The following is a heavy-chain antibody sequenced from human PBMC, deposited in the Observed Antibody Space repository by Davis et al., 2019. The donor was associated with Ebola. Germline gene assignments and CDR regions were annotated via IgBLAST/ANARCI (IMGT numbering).Heavy chain of an antibody. CDR3: ARYPYPTGFDY. CDR1: GGSFSGYY. Sequence: MPSETLSLTCAVYGGSFSGYYWSWIRQPPGKGLEWIGEINHSGSTNYNPSLKSRVTISVDTSKNQFSLKLSSVTAADTAVYYCARYPYPTGFDYWGQGTLVTVSS. J-gene: IGHJ4*02. D-gene: IGHD4-17*01. V-gene: IGHV4-34*01. CDR2: INHSGST.